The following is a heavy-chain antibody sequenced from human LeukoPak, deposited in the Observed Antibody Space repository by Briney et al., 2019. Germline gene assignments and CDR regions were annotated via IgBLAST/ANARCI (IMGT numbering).Heavy chain of an antibody. CDR1: GYTFTGYY. Sequence: ASVKVSCKASGYTFTGYYMHWVRQAPGQGLEWMGWINPNSGGTNYAQKFQGRVTMTRDTSISTAYMELSRLRSDDTAVYYCARDRGVAEPCSIYYYYYYMDVWGKGTTVTISS. CDR2: INPNSGGT. D-gene: IGHD1-14*01. J-gene: IGHJ6*03. CDR3: ARDRGVAEPCSIYYYYYYMDV. V-gene: IGHV1-2*02.